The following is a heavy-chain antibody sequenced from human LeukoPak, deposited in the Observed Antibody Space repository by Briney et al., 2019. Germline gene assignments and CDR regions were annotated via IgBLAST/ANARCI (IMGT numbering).Heavy chain of an antibody. CDR2: IYTSGSA. CDR3: ARDLGQWLVLDAFDI. CDR1: GGSISSYY. V-gene: IGHV4-4*07. J-gene: IGHJ3*02. D-gene: IGHD6-19*01. Sequence: SETLSLTCTVSGGSISSYYWSWIRQPAGKGLEWIGRIYTSGSANYNPSLKSRVTMSVDTSKNQFSLKLSSVTAEDTAVYYCARDLGQWLVLDAFDIWGQGTMVTVSS.